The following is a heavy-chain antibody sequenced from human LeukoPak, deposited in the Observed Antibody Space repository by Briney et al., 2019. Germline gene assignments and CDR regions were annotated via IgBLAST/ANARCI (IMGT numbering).Heavy chain of an antibody. Sequence: PGGSLRLSCAASGFTFSSYSMNWVRQAPGKGLEWVSSISSSSSYIFYADSVKGRFTTSRVNAKNSLYLQMNSLRAEDTAVYYCARHIPSVTLPHYYYYMDVWGKGTTVTVSS. CDR1: GFTFSSYS. D-gene: IGHD4-11*01. V-gene: IGHV3-21*01. CDR2: ISSSSSYI. CDR3: ARHIPSVTLPHYYYYMDV. J-gene: IGHJ6*03.